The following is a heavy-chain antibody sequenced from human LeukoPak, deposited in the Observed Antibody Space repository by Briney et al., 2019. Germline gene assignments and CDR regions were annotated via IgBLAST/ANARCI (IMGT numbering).Heavy chain of an antibody. J-gene: IGHJ3*02. CDR2: ISYDGSNK. V-gene: IGHV3-30*04. Sequence: PGGSLRLSCAASGFTFSSYAMHWVRQAPGKGLEWVAVISYDGSNKYYADSVKGRFTISRDNSKNTLYLQMNSLRAEDTAVYYCARAPRDPSRDAFDIWGQGTMVTVSS. CDR1: GFTFSSYA. CDR3: ARAPRDPSRDAFDI.